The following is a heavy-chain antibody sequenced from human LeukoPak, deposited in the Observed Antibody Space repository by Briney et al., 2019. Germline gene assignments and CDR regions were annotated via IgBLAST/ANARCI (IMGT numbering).Heavy chain of an antibody. CDR3: ARDKSGVVVVAATRDDGFDI. CDR1: GYSISSGYY. CDR2: IDHSGST. J-gene: IGHJ3*02. D-gene: IGHD2-15*01. V-gene: IGHV4-38-2*02. Sequence: SETLSLTCNVSGYSISSGYYWGWIRRPPGKGLEWIASIDHSGSTYHNPSLKSRVTLSVDMPNNQFSLKLNSVTAADTADYYCARDKSGVVVVAATRDDGFDIWGQGTMVSVSS.